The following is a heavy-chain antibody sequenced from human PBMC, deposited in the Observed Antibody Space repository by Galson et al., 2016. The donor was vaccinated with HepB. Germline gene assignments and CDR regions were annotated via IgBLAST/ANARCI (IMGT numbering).Heavy chain of an antibody. CDR3: ATFYYDY. Sequence: CAISGDSVSSNSAAQNWIRQSPSRGLEWLGKIYYRSKWNYDYAVSVKSRITINPDTSKNQFSLQLNSVTPEDMAVYYCATFYYDYWGQGTLVTVSS. CDR1: GDSVSSNSAA. D-gene: IGHD3-10*01. CDR2: IYYRSKWNY. V-gene: IGHV6-1*01. J-gene: IGHJ4*02.